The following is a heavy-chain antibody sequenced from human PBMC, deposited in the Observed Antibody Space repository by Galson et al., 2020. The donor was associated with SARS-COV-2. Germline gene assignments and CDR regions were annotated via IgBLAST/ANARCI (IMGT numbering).Heavy chain of an antibody. V-gene: IGHV1-18*01. CDR1: GYIFTTYG. D-gene: IGHD4-4*01. CDR3: ARDRDYSLDY. Sequence: ASVKVSCKASGYIFTTYGITWVRQVPGQGLEWVGWISAHSGDTSYAQNLQGRVTLTTDTPTSTAYMELRSLRSDDTAVYYCARDRDYSLDYWGHGTLVIFSS. CDR2: ISAHSGDT. J-gene: IGHJ4*01.